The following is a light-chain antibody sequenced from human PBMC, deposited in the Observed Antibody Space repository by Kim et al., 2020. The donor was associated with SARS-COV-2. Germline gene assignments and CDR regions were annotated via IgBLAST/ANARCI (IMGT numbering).Light chain of an antibody. J-gene: IGLJ3*02. Sequence: ALGQTVTITCQGDSLRGYYASWFRQKSGQAPILVIYGDKNRPSGFPDRFSGSGSGNTASLTITGAQAEDEADYYCNSRDSSGNHVLFGGGTQLTVL. V-gene: IGLV3-19*01. CDR3: NSRDSSGNHVL. CDR1: SLRGYY. CDR2: GDK.